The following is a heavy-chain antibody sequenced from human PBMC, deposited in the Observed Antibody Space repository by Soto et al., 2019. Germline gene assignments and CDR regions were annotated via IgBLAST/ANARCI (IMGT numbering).Heavy chain of an antibody. V-gene: IGHV2-5*01. CDR2: IYWNDDK. Sequence: SGPTLVNPTQTLTLTCIFSGFSLSTSGVGVGWIRQPPGKAPEWPGIIYWNDDKRYSPSLKTRITITKDTSGNQVVLIRTSVEADDTATYYCAHDTSGWRWLPDVWGQGTTVTVSS. J-gene: IGHJ6*02. D-gene: IGHD2-21*01. CDR3: AHDTSGWRWLPDV. CDR1: GFSLSTSGVG.